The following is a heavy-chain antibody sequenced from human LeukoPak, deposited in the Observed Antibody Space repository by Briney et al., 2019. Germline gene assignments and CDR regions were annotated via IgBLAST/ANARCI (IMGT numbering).Heavy chain of an antibody. CDR1: GDTFSSDA. CDR3: ARDAGRHYFDY. V-gene: IGHV1-69*13. Sequence: SVEVSCKASGDTFSSDAINWVRQAPGQGLERMRKIITIFGTSNYAQKFQGRVTITAGESTTTADMELSSLRSEDTAVYYCARDAGRHYFDYWGQGTLVTVSS. CDR2: IITIFGTS. J-gene: IGHJ4*02.